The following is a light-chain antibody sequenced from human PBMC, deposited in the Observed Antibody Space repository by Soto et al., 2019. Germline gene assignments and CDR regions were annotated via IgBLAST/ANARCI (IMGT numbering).Light chain of an antibody. J-gene: IGKJ2*01. V-gene: IGKV3-15*01. CDR3: LQYNNWPYT. CDR2: DAS. CDR1: QSVNTN. Sequence: EVVMTQSPATLSVFPGERATLSCRASQSVNTNLAWYQQKPGQAPRLLIYDASTRATGFPARFSGSGSGTVFTLTISSLQSEDFAVYYCLQYNNWPYTFGQGTRLEI.